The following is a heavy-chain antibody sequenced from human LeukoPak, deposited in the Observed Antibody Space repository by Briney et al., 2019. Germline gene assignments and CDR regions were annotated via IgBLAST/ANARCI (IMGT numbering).Heavy chain of an antibody. CDR3: ASPLITYYYDSSGYYYVHHDAFDI. V-gene: IGHV3-21*01. CDR1: GFTFSSYS. CDR2: ISSSSSYI. Sequence: GGSLRLSCAASGFTFSSYSMNWVRQAPGKGLEWVSSISSSSSYIYYADSVKGRFTISRDNAKNSLYLQMNSLRAEDTAVYYCASPLITYYYDSSGYYYVHHDAFDIWGQGTMVTVSS. J-gene: IGHJ3*02. D-gene: IGHD3-22*01.